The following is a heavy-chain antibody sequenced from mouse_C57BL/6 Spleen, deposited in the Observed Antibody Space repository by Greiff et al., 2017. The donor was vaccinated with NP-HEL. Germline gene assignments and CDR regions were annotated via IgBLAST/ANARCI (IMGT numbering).Heavy chain of an antibody. Sequence: VQLQQSGAELVRPGTSVKVSCKASGYAFTNYLIEWVKQRPGQGLEWIGVINPGSGGTNYNEKFKGKATLTADKSSSTAYMQLSSLTSEDSAVYCCARDGSSSWFAYWGKGTLVTVSA. CDR3: ARDGSSSWFAY. CDR2: INPGSGGT. J-gene: IGHJ3*01. D-gene: IGHD1-1*01. CDR1: GYAFTNYL. V-gene: IGHV1-54*01.